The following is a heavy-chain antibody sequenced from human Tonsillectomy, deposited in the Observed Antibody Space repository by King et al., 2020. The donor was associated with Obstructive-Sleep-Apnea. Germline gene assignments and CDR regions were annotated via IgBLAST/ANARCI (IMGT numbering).Heavy chain of an antibody. V-gene: IGHV3-43D*03. CDR3: TKEKYSSSTYYFYGMDV. CDR1: GFTFDDYA. Sequence: VQLVESGGVVIQPGGSLRLSCAASGFTFDDYAMHWVRQAPGKGLEWVSLIGWDGGSTYYADSVKGRFTISRDNSKNSLYLQMNSLRAEDTALYYCTKEKYSSSTYYFYGMDVWGQGTTVTVSS. D-gene: IGHD6-13*01. CDR2: IGWDGGST. J-gene: IGHJ6*02.